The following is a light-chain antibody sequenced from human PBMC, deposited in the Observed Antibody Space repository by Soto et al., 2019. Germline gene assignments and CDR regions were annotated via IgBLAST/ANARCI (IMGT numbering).Light chain of an antibody. CDR2: EVS. Sequence: QSALTQPPSVSAPPAQSVTISCTGTISYVGSYNRVSWYQQPPGTAPKLMIYEVSNRPSGVPDRFSGSKSGNTASLTISGLQAEDEADYYCSSHTSSSTYVFGTGTKVTVL. CDR1: ISYVGSYNR. J-gene: IGLJ1*01. CDR3: SSHTSSSTYV. V-gene: IGLV2-18*02.